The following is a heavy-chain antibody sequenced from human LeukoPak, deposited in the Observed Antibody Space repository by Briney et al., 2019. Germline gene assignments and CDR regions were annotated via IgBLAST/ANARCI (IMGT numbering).Heavy chain of an antibody. V-gene: IGHV3-30*02. Sequence: GGSLRLSCAASGFTFNHYGIPWVRQAPGKGLEWLSFIRYDGSDIFYADSVKGRFTISRDNSKNTLYLQMNSLRAEDTAVYYCAKDRWRDSGSNFDYWGQGTLVTVSS. J-gene: IGHJ4*02. CDR2: IRYDGSDI. CDR3: AKDRWRDSGSNFDY. D-gene: IGHD1-26*01. CDR1: GFTFNHYG.